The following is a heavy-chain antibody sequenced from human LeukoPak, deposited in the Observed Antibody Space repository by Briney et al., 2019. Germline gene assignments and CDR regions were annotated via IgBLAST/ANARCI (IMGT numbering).Heavy chain of an antibody. CDR3: ARQGTFIPKPIDY. CDR2: IYPGDSDT. D-gene: IGHD3-16*02. CDR1: GSRFTSYW. V-gene: IGHV5-51*01. Sequence: GESLKISCKGSGSRFTSYWIGWVRQMPGKGLEWMGIIYPGDSDTRYSPSFQGQSTISADKSISTAYLQWSSLNASDTAMYYCARQGTFIPKPIDYWGQGTLVTVSS. J-gene: IGHJ4*02.